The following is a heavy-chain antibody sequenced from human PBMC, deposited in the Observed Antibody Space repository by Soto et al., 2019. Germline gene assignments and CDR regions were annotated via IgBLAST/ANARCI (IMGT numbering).Heavy chain of an antibody. J-gene: IGHJ3*02. V-gene: IGHV4-39*01. CDR3: ARHQAIFGKRIDAFDI. D-gene: IGHD3-3*01. CDR2: IYYSGST. CDR1: GGSISSSSYY. Sequence: SETLSLTCTVSGGSISSSSYYWGWIRQPPGKGLEWIGSIYYSGSTYYNPSLKSRVTISVETSKNQFSLKLSSVTAADTAVYYCARHQAIFGKRIDAFDIWGQGTMVTVSS.